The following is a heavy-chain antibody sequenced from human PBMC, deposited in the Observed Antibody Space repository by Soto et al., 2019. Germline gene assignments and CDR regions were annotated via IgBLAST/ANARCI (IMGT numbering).Heavy chain of an antibody. J-gene: IGHJ5*02. CDR2: ISYDGSNK. D-gene: IGHD6-13*01. V-gene: IGHV3-30-3*01. CDR3: VRGPSGQLGNWFDP. CDR1: GFTFSSYA. Sequence: GGSLRLSCAASGFTFSSYAMHWVRQAPGKGLEWVAVISYDGSNKYYADSVKGRFTISRDNSKNTLYLQMDSLRAEDTAVYYCVRGPSGQLGNWFDPWGQGTLVTVSS.